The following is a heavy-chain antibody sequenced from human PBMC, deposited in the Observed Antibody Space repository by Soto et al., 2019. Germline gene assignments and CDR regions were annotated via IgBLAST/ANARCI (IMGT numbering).Heavy chain of an antibody. J-gene: IGHJ4*02. CDR2: IRSKAYGGTP. Sequence: PGGSLRLSCTGSGFTFGDYAMNWVRQAPGKGLEWVGFIRSKAYGGTPEYAASVKGRFTISRDDSKSIAYLQMNSLTTEDTAVYYCTRSGTAVPNNSLDDWGQGTLVTVSS. CDR3: TRSGTAVPNNSLDD. V-gene: IGHV3-49*04. D-gene: IGHD1-1*01. CDR1: GFTFGDYA.